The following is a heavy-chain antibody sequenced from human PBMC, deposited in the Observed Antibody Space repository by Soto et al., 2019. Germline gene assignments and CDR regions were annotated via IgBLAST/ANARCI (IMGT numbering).Heavy chain of an antibody. CDR1: GYTFTSYA. Sequence: ASVKVSCKASGYTFTSYAIHWVRQAPGQRLEWMGWINAGNGNTKYSQKFQGRVTMTTDTSTSTAYMELRRLTYDDTAMYYCARDYPPPSERGQGTLVTVSS. CDR2: INAGNGNT. D-gene: IGHD3-3*01. J-gene: IGHJ4*02. CDR3: ARDYPPPSE. V-gene: IGHV1-3*01.